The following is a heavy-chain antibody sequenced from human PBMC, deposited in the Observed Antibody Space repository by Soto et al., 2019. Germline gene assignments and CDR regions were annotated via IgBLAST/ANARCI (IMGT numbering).Heavy chain of an antibody. V-gene: IGHV4-39*02. CDR3: AREVPGLREVNRNWFDP. Sequence: ETLSLTCTVSGGSISSSSYYWGWIRQPPGKGLEWIGSIYYSGSTYYNPSLKSRVTISVDTSKNQFSLKLSSVTAADTAVYYCAREVPGLREVNRNWFDPWGQGTLVTVSS. CDR1: GGSISSSSYY. CDR2: IYYSGST. D-gene: IGHD3-10*01. J-gene: IGHJ5*02.